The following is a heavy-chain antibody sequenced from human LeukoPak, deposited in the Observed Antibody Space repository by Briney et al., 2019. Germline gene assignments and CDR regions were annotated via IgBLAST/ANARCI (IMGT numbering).Heavy chain of an antibody. CDR2: INHSGST. CDR1: GGSFSGYY. V-gene: IGHV4-34*01. J-gene: IGHJ4*02. D-gene: IGHD5-12*01. Sequence: SETLSLTCAVYGGSFSGYYWSWIRQPPGKGLEWIGEINHSGSTNYNPSLKSRVTISVDTSKNQFSLKLSSVAAADTAVYYCARQPDVAGEVATITSPRNFDYWGQGTLVTASS. CDR3: ARQPDVAGEVATITSPRNFDY.